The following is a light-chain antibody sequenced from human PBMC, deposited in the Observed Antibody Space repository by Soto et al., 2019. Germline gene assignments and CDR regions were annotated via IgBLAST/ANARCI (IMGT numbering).Light chain of an antibody. J-gene: IGLJ2*01. CDR3: SSFTSSNTVL. CDR1: SSDVGGYNY. V-gene: IGLV2-14*01. CDR2: DVS. Sequence: QSVLTQPASVSGSPGQSITISCTGTSSDVGGYNYVSWYQQHPGKVPKLMIYDVSNRPSGVSNRFSGSKSGNTASLTISGLQAEDEADYYCSSFTSSNTVLFGGGTKLT.